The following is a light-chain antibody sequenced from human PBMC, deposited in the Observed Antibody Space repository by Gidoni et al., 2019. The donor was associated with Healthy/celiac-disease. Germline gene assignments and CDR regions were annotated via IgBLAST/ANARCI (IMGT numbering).Light chain of an antibody. CDR3: QQSYSTPYT. V-gene: IGKV1-39*01. J-gene: IGKJ2*01. CDR1: QSISSY. Sequence: DIQRTKPPSSLSASVGDRVPITCRASQSISSYLNWYQQKPGKAPKLLIYAASSLQSGVPSRFCGSGSGTDFTLTLSSLQPGDFATFFCQQSYSTPYTFGQGTKLEIK. CDR2: AAS.